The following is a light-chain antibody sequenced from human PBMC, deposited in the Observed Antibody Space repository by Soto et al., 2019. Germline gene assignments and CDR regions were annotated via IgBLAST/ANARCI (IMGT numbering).Light chain of an antibody. J-gene: IGKJ1*01. CDR3: QQYNNWPRT. CDR2: GAS. Sequence: EIVLTQSPATLSVSPGERATLSCRARQSISSNLAWYQQIPGQAPRLLIYGASTRATGIPASFSGSGSGTEFTLTISSLQSEDFAIYYCQQYNNWPRTFGQGTKVDIK. V-gene: IGKV3-15*01. CDR1: QSISSN.